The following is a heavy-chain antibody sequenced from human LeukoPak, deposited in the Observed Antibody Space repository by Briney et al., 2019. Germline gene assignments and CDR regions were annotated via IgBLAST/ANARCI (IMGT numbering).Heavy chain of an antibody. Sequence: DSVKGRFTISRDNAKNSLYLQMNSLRAEDTAVYYCAKDYYGSGSYKVYFDYWGQGTLVTVSS. D-gene: IGHD3-10*01. J-gene: IGHJ4*02. CDR3: AKDYYGSGSYKVYFDY. V-gene: IGHV3-11*05.